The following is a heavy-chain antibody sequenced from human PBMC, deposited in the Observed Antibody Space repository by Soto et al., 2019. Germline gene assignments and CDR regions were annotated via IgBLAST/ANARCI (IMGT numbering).Heavy chain of an antibody. CDR3: ARVRANDYEIDY. Sequence: EVQLVESGGGLVQPRGSLRLSCAASGFMFGSYWMTWVRHAPGKGLEWVANIKRDGSEKFYVDSVKGRFTISRDNADNSLFLHMNSLRAEDTAIYYCARVRANDYEIDYWGQGALVTVS. J-gene: IGHJ4*02. CDR2: IKRDGSEK. CDR1: GFMFGSYW. D-gene: IGHD4-17*01. V-gene: IGHV3-7*03.